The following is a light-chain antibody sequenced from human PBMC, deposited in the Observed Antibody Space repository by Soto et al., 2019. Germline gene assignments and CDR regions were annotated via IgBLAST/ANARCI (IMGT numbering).Light chain of an antibody. CDR3: SSYTRNSTLV. V-gene: IGLV2-14*01. CDR1: SRDVGGYNY. CDR2: EVS. Sequence: QSALTQPAAVSGSPGQSITISCTGTSRDVGGYNYVSWYQQHPGKAPKFMIYEVSNRPSGVSNRFSGSKSGNTASLTISGLQAEDEADYYCSSYTRNSTLVFGGGTQLTVL. J-gene: IGLJ2*01.